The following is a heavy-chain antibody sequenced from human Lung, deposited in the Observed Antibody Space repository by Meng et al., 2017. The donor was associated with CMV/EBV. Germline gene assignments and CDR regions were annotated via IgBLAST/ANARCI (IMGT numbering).Heavy chain of an antibody. CDR3: ASFSPPVKQWLVSDY. V-gene: IGHV4-4*02. J-gene: IGHJ4*02. D-gene: IGHD6-19*01. Sequence: LLQSHPELLQPCGALSLTSAASGRSHSGSNWSSWGRQRPGKGLEWIEEIYQSGSTNYRPSLNSRATISVDKSKTLFSPKLSSVTAADTAVYSCASFSPPVKQWLVSDYWGQGTLVTVSS. CDR1: GRSHSGSNW. CDR2: IYQSGST.